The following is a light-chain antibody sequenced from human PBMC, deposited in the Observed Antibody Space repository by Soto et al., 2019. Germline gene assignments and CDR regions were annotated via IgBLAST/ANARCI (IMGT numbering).Light chain of an antibody. J-gene: IGKJ4*01. V-gene: IGKV3-20*01. CDR1: QDVTNNY. CDR3: QQCSISPLT. Sequence: EIVLTQSPGTLSLSPGERATLSCRAIQDVTNNYLAWYQQKPGRAPRLLIHDASIRPTGIPDRFSGSGSGTAFTLTISRLETEDFAVYYCQQCSISPLTFGGGTKVEIK. CDR2: DAS.